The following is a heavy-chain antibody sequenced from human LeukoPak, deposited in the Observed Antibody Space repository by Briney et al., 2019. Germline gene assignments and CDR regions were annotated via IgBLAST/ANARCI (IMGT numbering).Heavy chain of an antibody. CDR3: ARGDIVVVRAFDI. D-gene: IGHD2-15*01. J-gene: IGHJ3*02. Sequence: SVKVSCKASGGTFSSYAICWVRQAPGQGLEWMGRIIPIFGTANYAQKFQGRVTITTDESTSTAYMELSSLRSEDTAVYYCARGDIVVVRAFDIWGQGTMVTVSS. CDR2: IIPIFGTA. V-gene: IGHV1-69*05. CDR1: GGTFSSYA.